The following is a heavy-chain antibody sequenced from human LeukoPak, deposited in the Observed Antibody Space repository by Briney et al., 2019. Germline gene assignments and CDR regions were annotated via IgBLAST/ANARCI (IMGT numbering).Heavy chain of an antibody. CDR1: GGTFSSYA. CDR2: IIPIFGTA. Sequence: ASVKVSCKASGGTFSSYAISWVRQAPGQGLEWMGGIIPIFGTANYAQKFQGRVTITADESTSTAYMELRNLRFDDTAVYYCARRVRITGRAPNVERPNDAFGIWGQGTMVTVSS. D-gene: IGHD1-26*01. J-gene: IGHJ3*02. CDR3: ARRVRITGRAPNVERPNDAFGI. V-gene: IGHV1-69*13.